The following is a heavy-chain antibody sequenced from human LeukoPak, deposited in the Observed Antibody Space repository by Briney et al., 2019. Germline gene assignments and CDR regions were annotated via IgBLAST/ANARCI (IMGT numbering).Heavy chain of an antibody. CDR1: GGTFSSYA. CDR2: IILIFGTA. J-gene: IGHJ3*02. Sequence: SVKVSCKASGGTFSSYAISWVRQAPGQGLEWMGGIILIFGTANYGQKIQGRVTITTDEYTSRAYMELSRLRSEDTAVYYCARGIAHIVVVTAMEGAFDIWGQGTMVTVSS. V-gene: IGHV1-69*05. D-gene: IGHD2-21*02. CDR3: ARGIAHIVVVTAMEGAFDI.